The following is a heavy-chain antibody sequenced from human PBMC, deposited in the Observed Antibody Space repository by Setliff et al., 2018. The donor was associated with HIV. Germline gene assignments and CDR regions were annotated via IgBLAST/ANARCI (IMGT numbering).Heavy chain of an antibody. Sequence: ASVKVSCKASGYTFNSYPIHWVRQAPGQRLEWMGWINAGNGNTRYSQEFQGRVTITKDTFATTAYMELRSLRSEDTGLYYCARERDSSGYQFDPWGQGTLVTVSS. D-gene: IGHD3-22*01. J-gene: IGHJ5*02. CDR1: GYTFNSYP. CDR3: ARERDSSGYQFDP. CDR2: INAGNGNT. V-gene: IGHV1-3*03.